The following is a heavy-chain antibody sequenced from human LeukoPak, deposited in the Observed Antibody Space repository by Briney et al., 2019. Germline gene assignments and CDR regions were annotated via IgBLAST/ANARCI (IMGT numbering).Heavy chain of an antibody. V-gene: IGHV3-23*01. Sequence: GGSLRLSCAASGFTFDDYGMSWVRQAPGKGLEWVSAISDSGRSTYYADSVKGRFTISRDISKSTLYLQMNSLRAEDTALYYCAKGQKWELPLDFWGQGTLVTVSS. D-gene: IGHD1-26*01. CDR1: GFTFDDYG. CDR3: AKGQKWELPLDF. J-gene: IGHJ4*02. CDR2: ISDSGRST.